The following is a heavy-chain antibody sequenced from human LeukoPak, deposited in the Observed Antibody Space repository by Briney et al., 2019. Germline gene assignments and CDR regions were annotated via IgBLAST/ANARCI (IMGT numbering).Heavy chain of an antibody. V-gene: IGHV4-34*01. Sequence: SETLSLTCAVYGGSFSGDFWSWIRQSPGKGLEWIGEINHGGSTTYNPSLKSRVTISVDTSKNQFSLKLSSVTAADTAVYYCARGVARSSKFHFSYYFDYWGQGTLVTVSS. CDR1: GGSFSGDF. J-gene: IGHJ4*02. D-gene: IGHD6-6*01. CDR3: ARGVARSSKFHFSYYFDY. CDR2: INHGGST.